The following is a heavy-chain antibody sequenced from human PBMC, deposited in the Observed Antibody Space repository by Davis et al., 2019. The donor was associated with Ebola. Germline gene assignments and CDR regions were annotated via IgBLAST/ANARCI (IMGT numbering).Heavy chain of an antibody. CDR1: GYTLTELS. J-gene: IGHJ4*02. CDR2: FDPEDGET. CDR3: ATARIQLWFLDY. V-gene: IGHV1-24*01. Sequence: ASVKVSCKVSGYTLTELSMHWVRHAPGKGLEWMGGFDPEDGETIYAQKFQGRVTMTEDTSTDTAYMELSSLRSEDTAVYYCATARIQLWFLDYWGQGTLVTVSS. D-gene: IGHD5-18*01.